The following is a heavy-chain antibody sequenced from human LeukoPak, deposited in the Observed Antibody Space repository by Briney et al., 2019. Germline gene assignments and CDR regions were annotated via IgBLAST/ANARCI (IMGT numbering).Heavy chain of an antibody. J-gene: IGHJ6*03. V-gene: IGHV4-39*07. CDR2: IYYSGST. Sequence: PSETLSLTCTVSGGSISSSSYYWGWIRQPPGKGLEWIGSIYYSGSTHYNPSLKSRVTISVDTSKNQFSLKLSSVTAADTAVYYCARDLRGAAVAGAHYYMDVWGKGTTVTVSS. D-gene: IGHD6-19*01. CDR3: ARDLRGAAVAGAHYYMDV. CDR1: GGSISSSSYY.